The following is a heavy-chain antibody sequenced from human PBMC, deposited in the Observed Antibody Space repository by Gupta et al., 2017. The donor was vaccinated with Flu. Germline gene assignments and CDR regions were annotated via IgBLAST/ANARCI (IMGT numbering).Heavy chain of an antibody. CDR2: ISSSSSSV. V-gene: IGHV3-21*01. Sequence: EVQLVESGGGLVKPGGSLRLSCPAPGFTSSTYTMIWVRQAPGRGLEWVSSISSSSSSVYYADSVKGRFTISRDNAKKSLYLQMDSLRVEDTAVYYCAREVRRNWFDPWGQGTLVTVSS. J-gene: IGHJ5*02. CDR1: GFTSSTYT. CDR3: AREVRRNWFDP.